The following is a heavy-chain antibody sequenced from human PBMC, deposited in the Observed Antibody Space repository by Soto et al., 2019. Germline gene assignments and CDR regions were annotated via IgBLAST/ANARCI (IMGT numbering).Heavy chain of an antibody. V-gene: IGHV1-2*02. J-gene: IGHJ4*02. CDR1: GYTFTGYY. Sequence: GASVKVSFKASGYTFTGYYMHWVRQAPGQGLEWMGWINPNSGGTNYAQKFQGRVTMTRDTSISTAYMELSRLRSDDTAVYYCARVGQTYYYDSSGYYGFDYWGQGTLVTVSS. CDR2: INPNSGGT. CDR3: ARVGQTYYYDSSGYYGFDY. D-gene: IGHD3-22*01.